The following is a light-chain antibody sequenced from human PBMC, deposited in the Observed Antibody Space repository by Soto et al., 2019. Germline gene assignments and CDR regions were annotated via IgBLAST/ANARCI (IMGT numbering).Light chain of an antibody. J-gene: IGLJ1*01. CDR1: SSNIGANYD. CDR3: QSYDSSLRAYV. Sequence: QSVLTKPPSVSGAPGQRVTISCTGNSSNIGANYDVHWYQQLPGTAPKLLIYGNTDRPSGVPDRISGSKSGTSASLAIAGLQAEDEADYYCQSYDSSLRAYVFGAGTKLTVL. V-gene: IGLV1-40*01. CDR2: GNT.